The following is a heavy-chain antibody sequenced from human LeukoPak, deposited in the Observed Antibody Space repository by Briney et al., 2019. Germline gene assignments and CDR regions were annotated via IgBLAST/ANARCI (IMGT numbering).Heavy chain of an antibody. Sequence: PSETLSLTCAVSGASITSCYWSWVRQSAGKGLEWIGLLYTTGTTNYNPSLKSRVTMSGDSSKNQLSLTLTSVTAADTAVYYCVRDGANWEEPNDAFDTWGQGTLVTVSS. V-gene: IGHV4-4*07. J-gene: IGHJ3*02. CDR3: VRDGANWEEPNDAFDT. CDR1: GASITSCY. CDR2: LYTTGTT. D-gene: IGHD1-26*01.